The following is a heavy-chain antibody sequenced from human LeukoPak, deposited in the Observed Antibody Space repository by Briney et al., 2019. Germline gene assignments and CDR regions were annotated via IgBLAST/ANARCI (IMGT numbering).Heavy chain of an antibody. J-gene: IGHJ4*02. CDR3: AKDPERGYSGYGYGGYDY. D-gene: IGHD5-12*01. CDR1: GFTFSSYA. CDR2: ISGSGGST. V-gene: IGHV3-23*01. Sequence: GSLRLSCAASGFTFSSYAMSWVRQAPGKGLEWVSAISGSGGSTYYAVSVKGRFTISRDNSKNTLYLQMNSLRAEDTAVYYCAKDPERGYSGYGYGGYDYWGQGTLVTVSS.